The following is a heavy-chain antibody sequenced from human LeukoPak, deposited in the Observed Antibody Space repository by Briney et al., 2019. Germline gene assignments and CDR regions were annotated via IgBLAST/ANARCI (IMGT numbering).Heavy chain of an antibody. CDR2: INHSGST. CDR3: ARVGYILTGYYISHNYYFDY. V-gene: IGHV4-34*01. D-gene: IGHD3-9*01. Sequence: SETLSLTCTVSGGSISSYYWSWIRQPPGKGLEWIGEINHSGSTNYNPSLKSRVTISVDTSKNQFSLKLSSVTAADTAVYYCARVGYILTGYYISHNYYFDYWGQGTLVTVSS. CDR1: GGSISSYY. J-gene: IGHJ4*02.